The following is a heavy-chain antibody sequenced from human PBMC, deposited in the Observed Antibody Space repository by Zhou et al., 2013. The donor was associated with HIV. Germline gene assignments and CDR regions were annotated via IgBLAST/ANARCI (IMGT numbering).Heavy chain of an antibody. D-gene: IGHD3-16*01. J-gene: IGHJ6*02. CDR2: IYLSGST. CDR1: GGSVSGHY. V-gene: IGHV4-4*07. CDR3: ARGGDYYSYGMDV. Sequence: QVQLLESGPGLVKPSESLSLTCSVSGGSVSGHYWSWIRQPPGKGLEWIGRIYLSGSTNYNPSLKSRVTMSVDTSKNQFSLKLSSVTAADTAVYYCARGGDYYSYGMDVWGQGTTVTVSS.